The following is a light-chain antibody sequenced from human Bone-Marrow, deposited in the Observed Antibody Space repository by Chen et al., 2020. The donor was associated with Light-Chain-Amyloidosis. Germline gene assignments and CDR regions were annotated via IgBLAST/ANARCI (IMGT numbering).Light chain of an antibody. CDR1: QSVSSY. Sequence: DIQLTQSPSSLSASVGDRVTITCRTSQSVSSYLNWYQPRPGKAPKLLLYATATLPSEFPARFRGSGSGAEFTLTISSLRAEDFATYYCQQSFRSPPTFGQGANVEIK. CDR2: ATA. J-gene: IGKJ1*01. CDR3: QQSFRSPPT. V-gene: IGKV1-39*01.